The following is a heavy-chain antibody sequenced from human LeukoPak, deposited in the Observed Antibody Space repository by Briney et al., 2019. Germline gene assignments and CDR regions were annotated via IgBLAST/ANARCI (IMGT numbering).Heavy chain of an antibody. CDR1: GGTFSSYA. V-gene: IGHV1-69*05. J-gene: IGHJ5*02. Sequence: ASVKVSCKASGGTFSSYAISWVRQAPGQGLEWMGGIIPIFGTANYAQKFQGRVTITTDESTSTAYMELSSLRSEDTAVYYCASVTIFGVAQRYWFDPWGQGTLVTVSS. CDR2: IIPIFGTA. D-gene: IGHD3-3*01. CDR3: ASVTIFGVAQRYWFDP.